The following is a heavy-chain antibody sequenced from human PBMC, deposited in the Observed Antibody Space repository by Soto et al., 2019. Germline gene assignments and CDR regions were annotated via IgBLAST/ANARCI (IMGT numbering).Heavy chain of an antibody. Sequence: GASVKVSCKASGYTFTSHYMHWVRQAPGQGLEWMGIINPSGGSTSYAQKFQGRVTMTRDTSTSTVYMELSSLRSEDTAVYYCACIPSTIFGVAYMDVWGKGTTVTVSS. CDR2: INPSGGST. V-gene: IGHV1-46*01. J-gene: IGHJ6*03. CDR1: GYTFTSHY. D-gene: IGHD3-3*01. CDR3: ACIPSTIFGVAYMDV.